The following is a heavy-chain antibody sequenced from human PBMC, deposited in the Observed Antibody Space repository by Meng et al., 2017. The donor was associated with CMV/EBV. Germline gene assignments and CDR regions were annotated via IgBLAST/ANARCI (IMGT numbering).Heavy chain of an antibody. D-gene: IGHD5-18*01. V-gene: IGHV2-5*02. CDR1: GSSLRSSGVG. Sequence: QTTWQGSVPPLVHPTRTLTLTCTFSGSSLRSSGVGLGWIRQPPGKALEWLALIYWDDDKRSSPSLKSRLTITKDTSKNQVVLTMTNMDPVDTATYYCAHRGSYGYHGYWGQGTLVTVSS. CDR2: IYWDDDK. CDR3: AHRGSYGYHGY. J-gene: IGHJ4*02.